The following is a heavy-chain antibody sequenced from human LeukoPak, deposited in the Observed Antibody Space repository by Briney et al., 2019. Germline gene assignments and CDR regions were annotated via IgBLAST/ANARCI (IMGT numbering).Heavy chain of an antibody. D-gene: IGHD2-21*02. CDR2: IRPDGSQQ. Sequence: GGSLRLSCAASGLTFSSYLMSWVRQAPGKGLEWVAYIRPDGSQQFYVDSVKGRFTISRDNTKNSVYLQMNSLRAEDTALYYCARVSKTLGGDCSFDYWGQGTLVTVSS. V-gene: IGHV3-7*01. J-gene: IGHJ4*02. CDR1: GLTFSSYL. CDR3: ARVSKTLGGDCSFDY.